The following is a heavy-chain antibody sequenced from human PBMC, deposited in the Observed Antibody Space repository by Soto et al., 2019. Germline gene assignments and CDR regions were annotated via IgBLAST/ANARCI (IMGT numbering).Heavy chain of an antibody. CDR3: ARDAAAGLNDC. CDR1: GYTFTNYG. D-gene: IGHD6-13*01. Sequence: QVQLVQSGAEVKKPGASVKVSCKASGYTFTNYGISWVRQAPGQGLEWMGWINAYNGNTKSAQKLQGRVTLTTDTSTSTAYMALRSLRSDDPAVYYCARDAAAGLNDCWGQGTLVTVSS. J-gene: IGHJ4*02. CDR2: INAYNGNT. V-gene: IGHV1-18*01.